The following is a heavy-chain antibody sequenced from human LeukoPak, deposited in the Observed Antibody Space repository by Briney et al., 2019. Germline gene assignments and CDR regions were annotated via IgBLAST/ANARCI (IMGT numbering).Heavy chain of an antibody. D-gene: IGHD4/OR15-4a*01. V-gene: IGHV3-43*02. Sequence: GGSLRLSCAASGFNFDDNVMHWVRQAPGKGLEWVSLISDDGYGTYYADSVKGRFTISRDNSKNSLYLQMNSLRSEDTALYYCATMGPFDYWGQGTLVTVSS. CDR2: ISDDGYGT. J-gene: IGHJ4*02. CDR1: GFNFDDNV. CDR3: ATMGPFDY.